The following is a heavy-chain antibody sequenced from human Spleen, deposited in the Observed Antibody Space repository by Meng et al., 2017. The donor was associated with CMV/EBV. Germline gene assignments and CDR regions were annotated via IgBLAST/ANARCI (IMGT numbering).Heavy chain of an antibody. CDR1: GFSVTNTY. Sequence: GGSLRLSCAASGFSVTNTYMTWVRQAPGKGLEWVSFVRYDGSTMYTASVQGRFTISRDNSKNTVYLQMNSLRAEDTALYYCARACRQFNNCYLDSWGQGTLVTVSS. CDR2: VRYDGST. J-gene: IGHJ4*02. D-gene: IGHD1-20*01. V-gene: IGHV3-53*01. CDR3: ARACRQFNNCYLDS.